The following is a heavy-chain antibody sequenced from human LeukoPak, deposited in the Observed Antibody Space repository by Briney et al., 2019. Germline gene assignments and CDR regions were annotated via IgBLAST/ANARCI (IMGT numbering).Heavy chain of an antibody. Sequence: ASVKVSCKSSGYTFTSYGISWVRQAPVQGLEWMGWISAYNGNTNYAQKLQGRVTMTTDTSTSTAYMELRSLRSDDTAVYYCARVRRSSGWSRYWFDPWGQGTLVTVSS. CDR2: ISAYNGNT. CDR1: GYTFTSYG. D-gene: IGHD6-19*01. CDR3: ARVRRSSGWSRYWFDP. J-gene: IGHJ5*02. V-gene: IGHV1-18*01.